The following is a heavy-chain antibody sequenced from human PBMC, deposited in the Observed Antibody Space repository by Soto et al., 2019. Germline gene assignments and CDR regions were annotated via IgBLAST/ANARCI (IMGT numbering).Heavy chain of an antibody. Sequence: QVQLVQSGAEVKKPGASVKVSCKASGYTFTSYGISWVRQAPGQGLEWMGWISAYNGNTNYAQKLQGRVTMTTDPATSTAYMGLRSLRSDDTAVYYCARSTRYQGIAAAAVDYWGQGTLVTVSS. V-gene: IGHV1-18*01. CDR1: GYTFTSYG. CDR2: ISAYNGNT. CDR3: ARSTRYQGIAAAAVDY. D-gene: IGHD6-13*01. J-gene: IGHJ4*02.